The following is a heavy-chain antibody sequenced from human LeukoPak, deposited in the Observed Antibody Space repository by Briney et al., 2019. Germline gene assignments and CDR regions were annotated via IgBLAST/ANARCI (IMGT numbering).Heavy chain of an antibody. CDR2: IYYSGST. Sequence: SETLSLTCTVSGGSISSSSYYWGWIRQPPGKGLEWIGSIYYSGSTYYNPSLKSRVTISVDTSKNQFSLKLSSVTAADTAVYYCARAVRYSSSWYVDYWGQGTLVTVSS. D-gene: IGHD6-13*01. CDR3: ARAVRYSSSWYVDY. CDR1: GGSISSSSYY. J-gene: IGHJ4*02. V-gene: IGHV4-39*07.